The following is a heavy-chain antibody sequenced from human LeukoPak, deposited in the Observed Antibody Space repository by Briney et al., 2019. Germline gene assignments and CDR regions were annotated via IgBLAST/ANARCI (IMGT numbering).Heavy chain of an antibody. CDR1: GFTFSSYS. D-gene: IGHD3-10*01. Sequence: GGSLRLSCAASGFTFSSYSMNWVRQAPGKGLEWVSAISGSGGSTYYADSVKGRFTVSRDSSKNTLYLQMNSLRAEDTAVYSCAKGAGGTGSGTYYDYWGQGTLVTVSS. CDR3: AKGAGGTGSGTYYDY. CDR2: ISGSGGST. V-gene: IGHV3-23*01. J-gene: IGHJ4*02.